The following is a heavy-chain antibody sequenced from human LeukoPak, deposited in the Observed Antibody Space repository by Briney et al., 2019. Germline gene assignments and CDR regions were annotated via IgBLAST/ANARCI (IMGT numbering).Heavy chain of an antibody. D-gene: IGHD6-13*01. CDR1: GASISNLY. CDR2: IYYSGST. CDR3: ARGAAGLDWYFDL. J-gene: IGHJ2*01. V-gene: IGHV4-59*01. Sequence: PSETLSLTCTVSGASISNLYWSWIRQPPGKGLEWIGNIYYSGSTNDNPSLKSRVTISVDTSKNRFSLKLSSLTAADTAVYYCARGAAGLDWYFDLWGRGTLVTVSS.